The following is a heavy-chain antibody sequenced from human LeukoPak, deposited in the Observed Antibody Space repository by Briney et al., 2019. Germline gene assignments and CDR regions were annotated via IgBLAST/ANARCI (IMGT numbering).Heavy chain of an antibody. CDR2: IYTSGST. Sequence: PSETLSLTXTVSGGSISSGSYYWSWIRQPAGKGLEWIGRIYTSGSTNYNPSLKSRVTISVDTSKNQFSLKLSSVTAADTAVYYCARDCLYYYGSGSYNDAFDIWGQGTMVTVSS. J-gene: IGHJ3*02. V-gene: IGHV4-61*02. CDR1: GGSISSGSYY. CDR3: ARDCLYYYGSGSYNDAFDI. D-gene: IGHD3-10*01.